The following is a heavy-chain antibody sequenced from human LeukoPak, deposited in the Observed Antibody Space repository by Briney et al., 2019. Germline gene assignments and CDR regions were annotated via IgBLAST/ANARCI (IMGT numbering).Heavy chain of an antibody. Sequence: PSQTLSLTCTVSGGSISSGSYYWSWIRQPADKGLEWIGRIYPSGSTNYNPSLKSRVTISVDTSKNQFSLKLSSVTAADTAVYYCARYDVWGSYRAFDYWGQGTLVTVSS. D-gene: IGHD3-16*02. CDR2: IYPSGST. V-gene: IGHV4-61*02. CDR3: ARYDVWGSYRAFDY. CDR1: GGSISSGSYY. J-gene: IGHJ4*02.